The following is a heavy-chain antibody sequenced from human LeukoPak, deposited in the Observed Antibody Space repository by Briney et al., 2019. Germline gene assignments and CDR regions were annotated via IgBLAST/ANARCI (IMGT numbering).Heavy chain of an antibody. CDR3: AKDGAYQEDFWSGHSPH. D-gene: IGHD3-3*01. J-gene: IGHJ4*02. V-gene: IGHV3-30*02. Sequence: GGSLRLSCAASGFTFSSYGMHWVRQAPGKGLEWVAFIRYDGSNKYYADSVKGRFTISRDNSKNTLYLQMNSLRAEDTAVYYCAKDGAYQEDFWSGHSPHWGQGTLVTVSS. CDR2: IRYDGSNK. CDR1: GFTFSSYG.